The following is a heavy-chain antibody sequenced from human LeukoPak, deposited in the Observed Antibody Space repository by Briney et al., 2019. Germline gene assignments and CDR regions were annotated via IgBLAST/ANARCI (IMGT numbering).Heavy chain of an antibody. D-gene: IGHD6-13*01. J-gene: IGHJ6*02. CDR2: IIPIFGTA. CDR1: GGTFSSYA. CDR3: ARGGIAAADPIEYYYYGMDV. Sequence: EASVKVSCKASGGTFSSYAISWVRQAPGQGLEWMGGIIPIFGTANYAQKFQGRVTITADESTSTAYMELSSLRSEDTAVYYCARGGIAAADPIEYYYYGMDVWGQGTTVTVSS. V-gene: IGHV1-69*13.